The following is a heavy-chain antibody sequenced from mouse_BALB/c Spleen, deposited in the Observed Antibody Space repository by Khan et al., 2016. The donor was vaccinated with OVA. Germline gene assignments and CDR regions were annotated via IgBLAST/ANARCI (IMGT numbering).Heavy chain of an antibody. J-gene: IGHJ4*01. Sequence: EVQLQESGPGLVKPSQSLSLTCTVTGYSITSNYAWNWIRQFPGNKLEWMGYISYSGSTNYNPYLKSRISITRDTSKNQSFLQLNSVTTEATAPDYCARGNYYRYAIDYWGQGTSITVSS. CDR3: ARGNYYRYAIDY. D-gene: IGHD1-1*01. V-gene: IGHV3-2*02. CDR2: ISYSGST. CDR1: GYSITSNYA.